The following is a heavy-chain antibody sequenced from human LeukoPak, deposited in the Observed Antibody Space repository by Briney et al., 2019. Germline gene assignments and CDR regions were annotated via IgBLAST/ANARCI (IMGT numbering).Heavy chain of an antibody. CDR1: GFTFSSYA. Sequence: PGGSLRLSCAASGFTFSSYAMTWVRQAPGKGLEWVSVIYSGSNTYYADSVKGRFTISRDNSKNTLYLQMNSLRAEDTAVYYCARTTSGYYPYFFDYWGQGTLVTVSS. CDR3: ARTTSGYYPYFFDY. CDR2: IYSGSNT. D-gene: IGHD3-22*01. V-gene: IGHV3-53*01. J-gene: IGHJ4*02.